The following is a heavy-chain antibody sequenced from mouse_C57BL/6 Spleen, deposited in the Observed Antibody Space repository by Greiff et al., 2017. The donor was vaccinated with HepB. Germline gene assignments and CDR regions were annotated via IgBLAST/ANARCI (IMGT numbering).Heavy chain of an antibody. Sequence: VMLVESGAELARPGASVKMSCKASGYTFTSYTMHWVKQRPGQGLEWIGYINPSSGYTKYNQKFKDKATLTADKSSSTAYMQLSSLTSEDSAVYYGARSYYEYDWFAYWGQGTLVTVSA. J-gene: IGHJ3*01. V-gene: IGHV1-4*01. D-gene: IGHD2-4*01. CDR3: ARSYYEYDWFAY. CDR1: GYTFTSYT. CDR2: INPSSGYT.